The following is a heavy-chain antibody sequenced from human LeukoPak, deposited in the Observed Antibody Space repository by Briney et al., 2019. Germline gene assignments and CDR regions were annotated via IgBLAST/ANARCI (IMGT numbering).Heavy chain of an antibody. CDR2: ISYDGSNK. D-gene: IGHD2-2*01. J-gene: IGHJ6*02. CDR1: GFTFSSYG. CDR3: AKGVRYAIYGMDV. Sequence: PGGSLRLSCAASGFTFSSYGMHWVRQAPGKGLEWVAVISYDGSNKYYADSVKGRFTISRDNSKNTLYLQMNSLRAEDTAVYYCAKGVRYAIYGMDVWGQGTTVTVSS. V-gene: IGHV3-30*18.